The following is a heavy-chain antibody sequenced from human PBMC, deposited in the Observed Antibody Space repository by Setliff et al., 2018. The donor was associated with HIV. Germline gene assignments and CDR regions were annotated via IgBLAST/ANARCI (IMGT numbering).Heavy chain of an antibody. CDR2: INHSGDT. CDR3: ARCRLNGGFNL. Sequence: SETLSLTCAVYGGSFSGHQWSWIRQPPGKGLEWIGEINHSGDTNYNSFLKSRVTISLDMSKNQFSLKLSSVTAADTAVYYCARCRLNGGFNLWGQGTLVTAPQ. D-gene: IGHD7-27*01. CDR1: GGSFSGHQ. V-gene: IGHV4-34*01. J-gene: IGHJ5*02.